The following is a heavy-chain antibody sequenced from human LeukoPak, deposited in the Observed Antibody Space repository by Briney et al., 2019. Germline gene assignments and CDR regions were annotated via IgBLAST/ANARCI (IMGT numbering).Heavy chain of an antibody. V-gene: IGHV3-74*01. D-gene: IGHD6-19*01. Sequence: PGGSLRLSCAASGFTFSSYWMHWVRQAPGKGLVWVSRINTDGSSTNYADSVKGRFTISRDNAKNTLYLQMNSLRAEDTAVYYCAGPGYSSGWYDSWGQGTLVTVSS. J-gene: IGHJ5*01. CDR3: AGPGYSSGWYDS. CDR2: INTDGSST. CDR1: GFTFSSYW.